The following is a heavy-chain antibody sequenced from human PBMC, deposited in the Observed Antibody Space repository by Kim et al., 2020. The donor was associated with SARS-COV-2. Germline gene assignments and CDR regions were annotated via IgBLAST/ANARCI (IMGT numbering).Heavy chain of an antibody. CDR3: ATLLNPYYDILTGETTYYYYGMDV. D-gene: IGHD3-9*01. Sequence: SVKVSCKASGGTFSSYAISWVRQAPGQGLEWMGGIIPIFGTANYAQKFQGRVTITADESTSTAYMELSSLRSEDTAVYYCATLLNPYYDILTGETTYYYYGMDVWGQGTTVTVSS. V-gene: IGHV1-69*13. CDR2: IIPIFGTA. J-gene: IGHJ6*02. CDR1: GGTFSSYA.